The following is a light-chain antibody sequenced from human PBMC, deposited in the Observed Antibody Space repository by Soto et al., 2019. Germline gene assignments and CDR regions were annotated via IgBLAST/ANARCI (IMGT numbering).Light chain of an antibody. J-gene: IGKJ4*01. CDR2: DAS. CDR3: QQRSDWLLT. V-gene: IGKV3-11*01. Sequence: EIVLTQSPATLSLSPGERATLSCRASQSVGSYLAWYQQKPGQAPRLFIYDASNRATGIPARFSGSGSGTDFTLTISSLEPEDFAVYYCQQRSDWLLTFGGGTKVEIK. CDR1: QSVGSY.